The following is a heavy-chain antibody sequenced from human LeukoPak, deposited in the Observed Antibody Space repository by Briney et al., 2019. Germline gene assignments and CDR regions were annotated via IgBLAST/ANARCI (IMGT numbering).Heavy chain of an antibody. Sequence: GESLKISCKGSGYSFATYWIGWVRQMPGKGLEWMGIIYPGDSEIRYSPSFQGRVTISADKSISTAYLQWSSLKASDTAMYYCARLHGSGWYQSLDPWGQGTLVTVSS. V-gene: IGHV5-51*01. CDR2: IYPGDSEI. CDR3: ARLHGSGWYQSLDP. J-gene: IGHJ5*02. CDR1: GYSFATYW. D-gene: IGHD6-19*01.